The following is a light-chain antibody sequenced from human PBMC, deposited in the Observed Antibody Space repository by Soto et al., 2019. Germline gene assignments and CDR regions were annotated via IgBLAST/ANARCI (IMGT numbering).Light chain of an antibody. Sequence: EIVLTQSPGTRAFSPGERATLSCRASQSVSSSYLAWYQQKPGQAPRLLIYGASSRATGIPDRFSGSAYGTAFTLTISRLEPEDVAVYYCQQYGSSPPTFGQGTKVEIK. CDR3: QQYGSSPPT. CDR1: QSVSSSY. V-gene: IGKV3-20*01. J-gene: IGKJ1*01. CDR2: GAS.